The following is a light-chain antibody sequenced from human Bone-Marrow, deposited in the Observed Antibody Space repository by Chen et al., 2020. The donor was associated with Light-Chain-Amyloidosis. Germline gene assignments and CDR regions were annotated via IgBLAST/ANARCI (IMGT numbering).Light chain of an antibody. J-gene: IGLJ3*02. CDR2: DDS. V-gene: IGLV3-21*02. CDR1: NIGSTS. CDR3: QVWDRSSDRPV. Sequence: YFLTHPSSVPVAPGQTAPLSRGGNNIGSTSVHWYQQTPGQAPLLVVYDDSDRPSGIPERLSGSNSGNTATLTISRVEAGDEADYYCQVWDRSSDRPVFGGGTKLTVL.